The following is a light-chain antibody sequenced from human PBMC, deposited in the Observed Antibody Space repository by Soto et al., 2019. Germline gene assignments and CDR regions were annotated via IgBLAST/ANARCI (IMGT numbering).Light chain of an antibody. CDR3: QQYGSSPLT. CDR2: GAS. V-gene: IGKV3-20*01. J-gene: IGKJ4*01. CDR1: QSVSSSY. Sequence: EIVLTQSPGTLSLSPGEIATLSCRASQSVSSSYLAWYQQKPGQAPRVIIYGASSRATGIPDRFSGSGSGTDFTLTISRLEPEDVAVYYCQQYGSSPLTFGGGTKVDIK.